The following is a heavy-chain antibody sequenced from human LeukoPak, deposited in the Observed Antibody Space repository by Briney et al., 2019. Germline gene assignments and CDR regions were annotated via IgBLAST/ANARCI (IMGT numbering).Heavy chain of an antibody. CDR2: ISNNGGYT. J-gene: IGHJ4*02. D-gene: IGHD6-13*01. V-gene: IGHV3-23*01. CDR3: AKDYEYNSNTWYFH. Sequence: GGSLRLSCAASGFTFSSSAMSWVRQAPGKGLEWVSAISNNGGYTYYADSVQGRFTISRDNSKSTLCLQMNSLRAEDTAVYYCAKDYEYNSNTWYFHWGRGTLVSVSS. CDR1: GFTFSSSA.